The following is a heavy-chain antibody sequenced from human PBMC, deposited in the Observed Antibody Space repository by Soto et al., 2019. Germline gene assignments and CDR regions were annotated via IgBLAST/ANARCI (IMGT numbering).Heavy chain of an antibody. D-gene: IGHD1-1*01. CDR1: GFSFSSYW. J-gene: IGHJ5*02. CDR3: AREVGTTWFDP. V-gene: IGHV3-74*01. CDR2: INTDGSST. Sequence: EVQLVESGGGLVQPGGSLRLSCAASGFSFSSYWMHWVRQAPGKGLVWVSCINTDGSSTSYADSVKGRFTFSRDNAKNTLYLQMNSLRAEDTAVYYCAREVGTTWFDPWGQGTLVTVSS.